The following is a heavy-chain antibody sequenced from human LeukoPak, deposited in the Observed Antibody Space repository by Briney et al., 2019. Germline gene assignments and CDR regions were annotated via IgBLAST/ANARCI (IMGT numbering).Heavy chain of an antibody. CDR2: INPNSGGT. Sequence: ASVKVSCKASGGTFSSYAISWVRQAPGQGLEWMGWINPNSGGTNYAQKFQGRVTMTRDTSISTAYMELSRLRSDDTAVYYCARDSSSGWYGNWFDPWGQGTLVTVSS. V-gene: IGHV1-2*02. CDR3: ARDSSSGWYGNWFDP. J-gene: IGHJ5*02. D-gene: IGHD6-19*01. CDR1: GGTFSSYA.